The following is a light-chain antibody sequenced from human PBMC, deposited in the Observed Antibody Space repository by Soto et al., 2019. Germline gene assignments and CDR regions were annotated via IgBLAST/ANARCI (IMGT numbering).Light chain of an antibody. CDR1: QNVSAAY. V-gene: IGKV3-20*01. J-gene: IGKJ3*01. CDR2: GAS. Sequence: IFLTQSPFTLSWSPGERSTGSCRASQNVSAAYLAWYQQKPGQAPRLLIFGASSRATGIPDRSSGIGSGKDFSITISGTEPEDSVVYYCKTYLTPNRKFGPGTNAAIK. CDR3: KTYLTPNRK.